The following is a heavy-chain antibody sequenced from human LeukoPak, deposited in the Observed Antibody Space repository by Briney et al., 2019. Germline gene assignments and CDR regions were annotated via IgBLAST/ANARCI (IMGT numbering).Heavy chain of an antibody. Sequence: GGSLRLSCVVSGFSFSDSYMTWIRQTPGKGLEWLAYISGSSSDIYYADSVKGRFTISRDNAKNSLFLQMNGLRPEDTALYYCATDPRLLIYWGHGTLVIVSS. D-gene: IGHD2-21*01. CDR2: ISGSSSDI. CDR1: GFSFSDSY. V-gene: IGHV3-11*01. CDR3: ATDPRLLIY. J-gene: IGHJ4*01.